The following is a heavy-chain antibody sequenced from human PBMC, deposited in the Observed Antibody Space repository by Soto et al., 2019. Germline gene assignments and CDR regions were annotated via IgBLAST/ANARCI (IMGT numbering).Heavy chain of an antibody. CDR1: GGSISSGGYY. CDR3: TRDHDLGDYEATDY. CDR2: IYYKGNT. D-gene: IGHD4-17*01. Sequence: PSETLSLTCTVSGGSISSGGYYWGWIRQTPGKGLEWIGYIYYKGNTFYNASLKSRVTISVDTSENQFSLKLSSVTAADTAVYYCTRDHDLGDYEATDYWGQGTLVTVSS. V-gene: IGHV4-30-4*01. J-gene: IGHJ4*02.